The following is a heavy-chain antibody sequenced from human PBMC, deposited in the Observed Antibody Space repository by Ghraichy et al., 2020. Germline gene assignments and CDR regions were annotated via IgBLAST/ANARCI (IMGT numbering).Heavy chain of an antibody. CDR1: GGSISSSSYY. J-gene: IGHJ5*02. Sequence: SETLSLTCTVSGGSISSSSYYWGWIRQPPGKGLEWIGSIYYSGSTYYNPSLKSRVTISVDTSKNQFSLKLSSVTAADTAVYYCARLGVAFWFDPWGQGTLVTVSS. CDR3: ARLGVAFWFDP. D-gene: IGHD3-16*01. V-gene: IGHV4-39*01. CDR2: IYYSGST.